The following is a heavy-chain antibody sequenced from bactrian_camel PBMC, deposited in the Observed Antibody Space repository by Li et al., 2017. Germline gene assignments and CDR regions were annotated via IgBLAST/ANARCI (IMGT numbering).Heavy chain of an antibody. CDR1: GFTFDAYA. V-gene: IGHV3-1*01. CDR3: ATALFRLWVGYSTGFGY. J-gene: IGHJ6*01. CDR2: VSYGGSTT. D-gene: IGHD5*01. Sequence: VQLVESGGGSVQPGGSLRLSCVASGFTFDAYAMGWIRQAPGKGLEWISGVSYGGSTTTYADSLKGRFTISRDNDKKSLSLQLNSLKFEDTALYYCATALFRLWVGYSTGFGYWGQGTQVTVS.